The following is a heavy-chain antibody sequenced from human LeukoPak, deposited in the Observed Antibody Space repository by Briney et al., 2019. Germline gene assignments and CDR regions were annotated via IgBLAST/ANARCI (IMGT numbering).Heavy chain of an antibody. D-gene: IGHD3-22*01. CDR3: ARDPLPRYYYDSSGYYRYFQH. Sequence: GASVKVSCKASGYTFTGYYMHWVRQAPGQGLEWMGWINPNSGGTNYAQNFQGKVTMTRDTSISTAYMELSRLRSDDTAVYYCARDPLPRYYYDSSGYYRYFQHWGQGTLVTVSS. CDR1: GYTFTGYY. V-gene: IGHV1-2*02. CDR2: INPNSGGT. J-gene: IGHJ1*01.